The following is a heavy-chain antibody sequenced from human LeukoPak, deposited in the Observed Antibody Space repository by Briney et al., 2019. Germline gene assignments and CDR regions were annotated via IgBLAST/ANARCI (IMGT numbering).Heavy chain of an antibody. V-gene: IGHV1-46*01. J-gene: IGHJ4*02. CDR3: AKDHYHKIHSVMVTAPDY. CDR2: INPTGGST. Sequence: ASVKVSCKASGYTFTSYYMHWVRQAPGEGLEWMGIINPTGGSTSYAQKFQGRVTMTRDTSTSTVYMELSSLRSEDTAVYYCAKDHYHKIHSVMVTAPDYWGQGTLVIVSS. CDR1: GYTFTSYY. D-gene: IGHD2-21*02.